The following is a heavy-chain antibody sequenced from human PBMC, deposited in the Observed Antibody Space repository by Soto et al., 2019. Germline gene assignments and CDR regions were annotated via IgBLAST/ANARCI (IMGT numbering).Heavy chain of an antibody. J-gene: IGHJ4*02. Sequence: QVQLQESGPGLVKPSETLSLTCTVSGGSISTYYWNWIRQPPGKGLEWIGYIYYTGNTNYNPSLKSRVTISVDTSKNQFSLKLRSVTAADTAVYYCARVSGGDHDRPFDYWGQGTLVTVSS. CDR1: GGSISTYY. CDR3: ARVSGGDHDRPFDY. CDR2: IYYTGNT. D-gene: IGHD2-21*02. V-gene: IGHV4-59*01.